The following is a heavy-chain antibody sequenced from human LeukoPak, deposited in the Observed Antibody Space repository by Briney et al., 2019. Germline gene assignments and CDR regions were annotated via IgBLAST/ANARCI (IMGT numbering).Heavy chain of an antibody. D-gene: IGHD6-19*01. CDR3: ARDHSSGWYYYYMDV. J-gene: IGHJ6*03. CDR2: ISSSSSYI. V-gene: IGHV3-21*04. CDR1: GFAFDDYG. Sequence: GGSLRLSCAASGFAFDDYGMNWVRQAPGKGLEWVSSISSSSSYIYYAASVKGRFTISRDSAKNSLYLQMNRLRAEDTAVYYCARDHSSGWYYYYMDVWGKGTTVTVSS.